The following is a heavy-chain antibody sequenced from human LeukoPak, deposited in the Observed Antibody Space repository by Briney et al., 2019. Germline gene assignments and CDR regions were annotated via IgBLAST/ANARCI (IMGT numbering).Heavy chain of an antibody. CDR3: ARDITGYFDY. CDR1: GYTFTGYY. D-gene: IGHD1-14*01. CDR2: INPNSGGT. Sequence: VASVKVSCKASGYTFTGYYMHWVRQAPGQGLEWMGWINPNSGGTNYAQKFQGRVTTTRDTSISTAYMELSRLRSDDTAVYYCARDITGYFDYWGQGTLVTVSS. J-gene: IGHJ4*02. V-gene: IGHV1-2*02.